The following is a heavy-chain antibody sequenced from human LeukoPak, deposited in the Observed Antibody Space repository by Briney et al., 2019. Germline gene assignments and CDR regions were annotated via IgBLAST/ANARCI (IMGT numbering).Heavy chain of an antibody. Sequence: ASVNVSCKASGYTFTSYYMHWVRHTPGQGVEWRGLCNPSGGSTSYAQKFPGRGTMTRDTTTNTVYMWLRSLTCEATPAYYCAREAMGKSRSFPAQNWRCLVYWGQGTLVTVSS. CDR3: AREAMGKSRSFPAQNWRCLVY. CDR2: CNPSGGST. D-gene: IGHD2-8*02. V-gene: IGHV1-46*01. CDR1: GYTFTSYY. J-gene: IGHJ4*02.